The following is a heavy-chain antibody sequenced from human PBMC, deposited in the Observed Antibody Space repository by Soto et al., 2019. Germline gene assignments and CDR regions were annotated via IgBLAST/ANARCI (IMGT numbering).Heavy chain of an antibody. CDR3: ARDPYSSGWYVSAFDI. V-gene: IGHV6-1*01. J-gene: IGHJ3*02. CDR2: TYYRSKWSN. D-gene: IGHD6-19*01. CDR1: GDSVSSNSAA. Sequence: SQTLSLTCAISGDSVSSNSAAWNWIRQSPSRGLEWLGRTYYRSKWSNDYAVSVKSRITINPDTSKNQFSLQLNSVTPEDTAVNYCARDPYSSGWYVSAFDIWGEGTMVTVSS.